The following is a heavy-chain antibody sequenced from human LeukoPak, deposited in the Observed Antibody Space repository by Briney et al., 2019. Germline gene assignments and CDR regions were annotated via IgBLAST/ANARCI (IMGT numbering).Heavy chain of an antibody. J-gene: IGHJ6*03. V-gene: IGHV1-69*13. CDR1: GGTFSSYA. CDR3: ARSDYYYYNSMDV. Sequence: ASVKVSCKASGGTFSSYAISWVRQAPGQGLEWMGGIIPIFGRTNYAQKFQGRVTLTADESTSTAYMELSSLRSEDTAVYYCARSDYYYYNSMDVWGKGTTVTVSS. CDR2: IIPIFGRT.